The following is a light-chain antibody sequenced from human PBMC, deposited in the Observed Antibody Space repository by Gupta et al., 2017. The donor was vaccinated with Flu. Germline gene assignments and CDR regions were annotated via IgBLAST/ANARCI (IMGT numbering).Light chain of an antibody. CDR1: QSVNSH. J-gene: IGKJ4*01. Sequence: PATLSAVPGERATLTCKASQSVNSHFAWYQQKPGQAPRLLIYGASTRATGIPARFSGSGSGTEFTLTISSLQSEDVAVYYCQQYDNWPITFGGGTKVEIK. CDR3: QQYDNWPIT. V-gene: IGKV3-15*01. CDR2: GAS.